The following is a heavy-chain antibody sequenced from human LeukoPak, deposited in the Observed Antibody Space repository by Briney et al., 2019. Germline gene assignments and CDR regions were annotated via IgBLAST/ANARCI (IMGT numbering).Heavy chain of an antibody. Sequence: GGALRLSCAASGVTFSSYWMSWVRQAPGKGLEWVANIKQNGSEKYYVESVKGRFTISRDNAKNSLYLQMNSLRAEDTAVYYCARDTRRYYDFWSGYSYNWFDPWGQGTLVTVSS. V-gene: IGHV3-7*01. J-gene: IGHJ5*02. CDR2: IKQNGSEK. CDR1: GVTFSSYW. D-gene: IGHD3-3*01. CDR3: ARDTRRYYDFWSGYSYNWFDP.